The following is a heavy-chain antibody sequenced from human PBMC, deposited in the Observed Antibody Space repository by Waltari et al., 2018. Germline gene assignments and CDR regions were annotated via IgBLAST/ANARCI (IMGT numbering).Heavy chain of an antibody. V-gene: IGHV4-39*07. CDR2: IYYSGST. CDR3: ASHLWYRDLSRVAFDF. Sequence: QLQLQESGPALVRPSETLSLSCTVSGGSGSSPAYYWSWVRQSPGKGLEWIETIYYSGSTSYNPSLKSRVTISIDTSKNQLSLELTSVTAADTAIYYCASHLWYRDLSRVAFDFWGQGTLVAVSS. CDR1: GGSGSSPAYY. J-gene: IGHJ4*02. D-gene: IGHD3-10*01.